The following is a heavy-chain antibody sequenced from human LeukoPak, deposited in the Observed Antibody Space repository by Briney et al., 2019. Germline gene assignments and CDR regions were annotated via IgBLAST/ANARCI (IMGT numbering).Heavy chain of an antibody. D-gene: IGHD5-24*01. CDR2: ISAGGGST. CDR1: GLTFSDYS. J-gene: IGHJ4*02. Sequence: GGSLRLSCAVSGLTFSDYSMTWVRQAPGKGLFWVSGISAGGGSTYYADSVKGRFTISRDNSRNTLYLQMNSLRAEDTAVYYCAKDADGPEYWGQGTLVTVSS. V-gene: IGHV3-23*01. CDR3: AKDADGPEY.